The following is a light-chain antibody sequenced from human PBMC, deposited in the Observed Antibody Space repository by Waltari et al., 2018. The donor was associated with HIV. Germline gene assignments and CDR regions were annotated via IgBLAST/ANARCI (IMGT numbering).Light chain of an antibody. CDR2: GAS. CDR1: QSVSAHF. CDR3: QQCATSPWT. Sequence: EIVLAQSPGTLSLSPGDRAILSCRASQSVSAHFLGWYQQRPGQAPRLLVHGASRRATGTPARFSCGGSGTDFTLIISRLQPEDFAVYYCQQCATSPWTFGQGTTV. J-gene: IGKJ1*01. V-gene: IGKV3-20*01.